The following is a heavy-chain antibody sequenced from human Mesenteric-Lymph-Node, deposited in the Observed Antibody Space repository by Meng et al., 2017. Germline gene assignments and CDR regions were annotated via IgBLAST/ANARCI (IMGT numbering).Heavy chain of an antibody. CDR3: ARQGIAVAGTFDY. J-gene: IGHJ4*02. CDR1: GGSFSGYY. CDR2: INHSGST. Sequence: SQTLSLTCAVYGGSFSGYYWSWIRQPPGKGLEWIGEINHSGSTNYNPSLKSRVTISVDTSKNQFSLKLSSVTAADTAVYYCARQGIAVAGTFDYWGQGTLVTVSS. V-gene: IGHV4-34*01. D-gene: IGHD6-19*01.